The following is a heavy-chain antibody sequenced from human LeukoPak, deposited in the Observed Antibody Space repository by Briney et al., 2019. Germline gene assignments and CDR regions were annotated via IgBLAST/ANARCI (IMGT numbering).Heavy chain of an antibody. CDR3: ARARLPKYYFDY. V-gene: IGHV3-23*01. D-gene: IGHD6-25*01. CDR2: ISGSGDNT. Sequence: GGSLRLSCAASGFTFNEYAMTWVRQAPEKGLEWVSGISGSGDNTYYADSVKGRFSISRDNSKNTVYLQMNSLRAEDTAVYYCARARLPKYYFDYWGQGTLVTVSS. CDR1: GFTFNEYA. J-gene: IGHJ4*02.